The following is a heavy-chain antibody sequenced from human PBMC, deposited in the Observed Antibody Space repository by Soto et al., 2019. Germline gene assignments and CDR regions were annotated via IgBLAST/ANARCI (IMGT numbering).Heavy chain of an antibody. V-gene: IGHV4-61*01. CDR1: GGSVSSGSYY. D-gene: IGHD3-22*01. J-gene: IGHJ4*02. CDR2: IYYSGST. CDR3: ARYLCYYDSSGYYCPFDY. Sequence: TSETLSLTCTVSGGSVSSGSYYWSWIRQPPGKGLEWIGYIYYSGSTNYNPSLKSRVTISVDTSKNQFSLKLSSVTAADTAVYYCARYLCYYDSSGYYCPFDYWGQGTLVTVSS.